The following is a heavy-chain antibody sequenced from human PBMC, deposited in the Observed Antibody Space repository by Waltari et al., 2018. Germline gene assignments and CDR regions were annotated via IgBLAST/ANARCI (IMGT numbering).Heavy chain of an antibody. CDR1: GFDFNIYG. CDR2: VSGTTSYR. CDR3: ARGVFDS. Sequence: DEQLVAPGRGLVYTGGSLRLSGRASGFDFNIYGMNWVRQSPGKGLEWVALVSGTTSYRYYADSVKGRFTVSRDSAKTSVYLQMDSLRVEDTAVYYCARGVFDSWGQGTLVTVSS. V-gene: IGHV3-21*01. J-gene: IGHJ5*01.